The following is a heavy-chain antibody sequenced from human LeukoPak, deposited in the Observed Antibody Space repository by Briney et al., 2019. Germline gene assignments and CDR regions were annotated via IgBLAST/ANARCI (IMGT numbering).Heavy chain of an antibody. V-gene: IGHV1-24*01. CDR3: ATVLVSLVGATFDY. J-gene: IGHJ4*02. D-gene: IGHD1-26*01. CDR1: GGTFSSYA. Sequence: GASVKVSCKASGGTFSSYAISWVRQAPGQGLEWMGGFDPEDGETIYAQKFQGRVTMTEDTSTDTAYMELSSLRSEDTAVYYCATVLVSLVGATFDYWGQGTLVTVSS. CDR2: FDPEDGET.